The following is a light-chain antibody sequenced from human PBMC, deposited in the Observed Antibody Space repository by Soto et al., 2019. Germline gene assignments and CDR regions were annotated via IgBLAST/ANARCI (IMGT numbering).Light chain of an antibody. J-gene: IGLJ1*01. CDR1: SSDVGYYNY. V-gene: IGLV2-14*01. CDR2: EVS. Sequence: QSALTQPASVSGSPGQSITISCTGTSSDVGYYNYVSWYQLHPGKAPKLMIYEVSNRPSGISNRFSGSKSGNTASLTISGLQAEDEADYYCSSYTSSSSLYVFGTGTKLTVL. CDR3: SSYTSSSSLYV.